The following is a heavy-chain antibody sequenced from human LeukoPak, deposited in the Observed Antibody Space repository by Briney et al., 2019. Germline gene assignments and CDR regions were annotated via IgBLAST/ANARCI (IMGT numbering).Heavy chain of an antibody. CDR3: ARRHFGSALRDY. CDR2: INYSGST. D-gene: IGHD3-10*01. V-gene: IGHV4-39*01. CDR1: GGSISSSPYY. Sequence: SETLSLTCTVSGGSISSSPYYWGWIRRPPGKGLEWIASINYSGSTYYNPSLTSRVTISVDTSKNQFSLKLSSVTAADTAVYYCARRHFGSALRDYWGQGTLVTVSS. J-gene: IGHJ4*02.